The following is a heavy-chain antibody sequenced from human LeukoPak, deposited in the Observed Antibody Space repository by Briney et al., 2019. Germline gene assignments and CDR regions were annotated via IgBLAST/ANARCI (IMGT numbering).Heavy chain of an antibody. Sequence: GGSLRLSCAASGFTFSSYSMNWVRQAPGKGLEWVSSISSSSSSYIYYADSVKGRFTISRDNAKNSLYLQMNSLRAEDTAVYYCARDPRTVAYCGGDCYPDYWGQGTLVTVSS. J-gene: IGHJ4*02. CDR3: ARDPRTVAYCGGDCYPDY. D-gene: IGHD2-21*02. CDR1: GFTFSSYS. V-gene: IGHV3-21*01. CDR2: ISSSSSSYI.